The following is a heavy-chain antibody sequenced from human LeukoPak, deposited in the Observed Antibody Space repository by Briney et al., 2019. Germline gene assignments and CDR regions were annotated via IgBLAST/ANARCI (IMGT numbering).Heavy chain of an antibody. V-gene: IGHV4-59*05. CDR3: ARGTSPDY. Sequence: GSLRLSCAASGFTVSSNYMTWVRQAPGKGLEWIGSIYYSGSTYYNPSLKSRVTISVDTSKNQFSLKLSSVTAADTAVYYCARGTSPDYWGQGTLVTVSS. D-gene: IGHD2-2*01. CDR2: IYYSGST. CDR1: GFTVSSNY. J-gene: IGHJ4*02.